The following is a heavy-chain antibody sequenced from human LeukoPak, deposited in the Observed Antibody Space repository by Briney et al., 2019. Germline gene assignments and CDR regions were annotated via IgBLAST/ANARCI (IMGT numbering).Heavy chain of an antibody. J-gene: IGHJ3*02. CDR1: GYTLTELS. Sequence: GASVKVSCKVSGYTLTELSMHWVRQAPGQGLEWMGLINPNSGGTDYAQKFQGRVTMTRDTSISTAYMELSRLRSDDTAVYYCTIAGPNDAFDIWGQGTMVTVSS. V-gene: IGHV1-2*02. CDR2: INPNSGGT. CDR3: TIAGPNDAFDI.